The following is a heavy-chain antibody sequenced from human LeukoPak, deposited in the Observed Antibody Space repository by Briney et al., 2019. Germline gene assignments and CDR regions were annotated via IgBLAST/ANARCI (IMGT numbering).Heavy chain of an antibody. CDR1: GFSFSNAW. V-gene: IGHV3-15*07. Sequence: GSLRLSCAASGFSFSNAWMNWVRQAPGKGLEWVGRIKRKADGGTTDYAAPAKGRFTISRDDSRNTLYLQMNSLKTEDTAVYYCVKYYYDRSWSLYFHYWGQGTLVTVSS. CDR2: IKRKADGGTT. D-gene: IGHD3-22*01. J-gene: IGHJ4*02. CDR3: VKYYYDRSWSLYFHY.